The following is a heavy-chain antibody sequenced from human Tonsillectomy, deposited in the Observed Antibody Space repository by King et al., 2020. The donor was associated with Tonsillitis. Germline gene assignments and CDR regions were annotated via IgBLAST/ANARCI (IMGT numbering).Heavy chain of an antibody. D-gene: IGHD6-6*01. CDR3: AGGVISSSSKDHDAYDV. CDR1: GFTFSNYG. V-gene: IGHV3-33*01. CDR2: IWYDGSNK. Sequence: VQLVESGGGVVQSGRSLRLSCAASGFTFSNYGMHLVRQAPGEGLEWVGVIWYDGSNKHYAHFVKARFTISSDNSKKTLYLQMNSLRAEDTAVYHCAGGVISSSSKDHDAYDVWGQGTTVTVS. J-gene: IGHJ3*01.